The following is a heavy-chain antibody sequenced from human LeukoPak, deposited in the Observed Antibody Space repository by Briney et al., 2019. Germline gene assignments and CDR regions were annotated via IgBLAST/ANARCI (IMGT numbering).Heavy chain of an antibody. J-gene: IGHJ3*02. CDR2: IYYSGST. Sequence: PSETLSLTCTVSGGSISSYYWSWIRQPPGKGLEWIGYIYYSGSTNYNPSLKSRVTISVDTSKNQFSLQLNSVTPEDTAVYYCARDRDSAVVTAFDIWGQGTMVTVSS. CDR3: ARDRDSAVVTAFDI. D-gene: IGHD4-23*01. V-gene: IGHV4-59*12. CDR1: GGSISSYY.